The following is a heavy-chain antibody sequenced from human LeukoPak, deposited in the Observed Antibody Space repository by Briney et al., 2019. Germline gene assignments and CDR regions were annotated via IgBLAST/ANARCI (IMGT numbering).Heavy chain of an antibody. D-gene: IGHD2-21*02. CDR2: INPNSGCT. V-gene: IGHV1-2*02. Sequence: GASVKVSCKASGYTFTGYYMHWVRQAPGQGLEWMGWINPNSGCTNYAQKFQGRVTMTRDTSISTAYMELSRLRSDDAAVYYCARVMGGLVTAAFDIWGQGTMVTVSS. CDR3: ARVMGGLVTAAFDI. J-gene: IGHJ3*02. CDR1: GYTFTGYY.